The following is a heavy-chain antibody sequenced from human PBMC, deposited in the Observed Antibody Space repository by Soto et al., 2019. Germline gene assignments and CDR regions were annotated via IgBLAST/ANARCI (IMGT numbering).Heavy chain of an antibody. Sequence: SVKVSCKASGGTFSSYTISWVRQAPGQGLEWMGRIIPILGIANYAQKFQGRVTITADKSTSTAYMELSSLRSEDTAVYYCASSGVVVVPAAMFGAFDIWGQGTMVTVSS. D-gene: IGHD2-2*01. CDR2: IIPILGIA. V-gene: IGHV1-69*02. CDR3: ASSGVVVVPAAMFGAFDI. J-gene: IGHJ3*02. CDR1: GGTFSSYT.